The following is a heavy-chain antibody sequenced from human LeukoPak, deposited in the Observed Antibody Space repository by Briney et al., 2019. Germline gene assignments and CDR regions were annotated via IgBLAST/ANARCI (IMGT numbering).Heavy chain of an antibody. J-gene: IGHJ6*03. V-gene: IGHV3-7*01. CDR2: IKQDGSEK. Sequence: GGSLRLSCAASGVTFSSYVMHWVRQAPGKGLEWLANIKQDGSEKYYVDSVKGRFTISGDNAKNSLYLQMNSPTAEDTAVYYCARDPYSGAYGDTYYYYMDVWGKGTTVTISS. D-gene: IGHD1-26*01. CDR1: GVTFSSYV. CDR3: ARDPYSGAYGDTYYYYMDV.